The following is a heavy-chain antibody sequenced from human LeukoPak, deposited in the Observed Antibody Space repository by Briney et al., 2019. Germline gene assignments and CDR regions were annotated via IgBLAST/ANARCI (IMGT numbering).Heavy chain of an antibody. CDR1: GGSISSTNW. J-gene: IGHJ4*02. Sequence: SETLSLTCGVSGGSISSTNWWSWVRQPPGQGLEWIGEISLSGVTNYNPSLKSRVTMSLDRSRNHLSLTLTSVTAADTAVYYCSRESGAFSPFGYWGQGTLVTVSS. CDR3: SRESGAFSPFGY. D-gene: IGHD1-26*01. CDR2: ISLSGVT. V-gene: IGHV4-4*02.